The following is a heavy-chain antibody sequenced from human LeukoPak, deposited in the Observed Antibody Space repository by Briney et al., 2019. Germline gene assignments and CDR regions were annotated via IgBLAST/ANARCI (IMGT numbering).Heavy chain of an antibody. D-gene: IGHD3-16*01. CDR3: ARASTLTYPPDI. CDR1: GYSISSGYD. J-gene: IGHJ3*02. Sequence: PSETLSLTCTVSGYSISSGYDWGWIRQPPGKGLEWIGSIYYRRTTYYNPSLKSRVTISVDTSRNQFSLKLSSVTAADTAVYYCARASTLTYPPDIWGQGTMVTVSS. V-gene: IGHV4-38-2*02. CDR2: IYYRRTT.